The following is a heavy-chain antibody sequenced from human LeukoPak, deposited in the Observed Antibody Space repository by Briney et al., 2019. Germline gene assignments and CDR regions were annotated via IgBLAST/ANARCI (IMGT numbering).Heavy chain of an antibody. CDR2: IYHSGST. CDR1: GGSISSSNW. D-gene: IGHD6-6*01. Sequence: PSETLSLTCAVSGGSISSSNWWSWVRQPPGKGLEWIGEIYHSGSTNYNPSLKSRVTISVDKSKNQFSLKLSSVTAADTAVYYCATRRGYSSSRNFQHWGQGTLVTVSS. V-gene: IGHV4-4*02. CDR3: ATRRGYSSSRNFQH. J-gene: IGHJ1*01.